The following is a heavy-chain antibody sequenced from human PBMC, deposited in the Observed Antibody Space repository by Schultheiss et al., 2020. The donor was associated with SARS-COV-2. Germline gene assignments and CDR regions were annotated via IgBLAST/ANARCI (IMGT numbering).Heavy chain of an antibody. D-gene: IGHD2-2*01. CDR1: GGSISSYY. CDR3: ARGRYCSSTSCYHEFDY. CDR2: IYTSGST. J-gene: IGHJ4*02. Sequence: SQTLSLTCTVSGGSISSYYWSWIRQPAGKGLEWIGRIYTSGSTNYNPSLKSRVTMSVDTSKNQFSLKLSSVTAADTAVYYCARGRYCSSTSCYHEFDYWGPGTLVTVSS. V-gene: IGHV4-4*07.